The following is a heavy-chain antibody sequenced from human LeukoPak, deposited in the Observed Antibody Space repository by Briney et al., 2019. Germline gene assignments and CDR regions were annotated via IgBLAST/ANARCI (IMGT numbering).Heavy chain of an antibody. V-gene: IGHV1-18*01. J-gene: IGHJ4*02. CDR2: ISAYNGNT. Sequence: GASVKVSCKASGYTFTSYGISWVRQAPGQGLEWMGWISAYNGNTDYAQKHQGRVTMTTDTSTSTAYMELRSLRSDDTAVYYCARGPLLRYFDWLLCDYWGQGTLVTVSS. CDR3: ARGPLLRYFDWLLCDY. D-gene: IGHD3-9*01. CDR1: GYTFTSYG.